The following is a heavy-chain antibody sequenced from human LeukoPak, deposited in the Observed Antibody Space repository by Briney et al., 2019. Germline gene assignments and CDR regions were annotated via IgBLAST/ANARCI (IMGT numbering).Heavy chain of an antibody. V-gene: IGHV3-23*01. Sequence: GGSLRLSCAASGFTFSSYAMSLVRQAPGKGLEWVSAISGSGGSTYYADSVKGRFTISRDNSKNTLYPQMNSLRAEDTAVYYCAKVFGVVYFDYWGQGTLVTVSS. CDR2: ISGSGGST. CDR1: GFTFSSYA. J-gene: IGHJ4*02. CDR3: AKVFGVVYFDY. D-gene: IGHD3-3*01.